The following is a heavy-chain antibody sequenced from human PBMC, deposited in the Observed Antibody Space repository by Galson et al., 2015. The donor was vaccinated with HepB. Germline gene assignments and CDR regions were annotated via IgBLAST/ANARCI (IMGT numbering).Heavy chain of an antibody. CDR3: AREGLWFDP. CDR1: GFTFSSYS. D-gene: IGHD3/OR15-3a*01. V-gene: IGHV3-48*01. Sequence: SLRLSCAASGFTFSSYSMNWVRQAPGKGLEWVSYISSSSSTIYYADSVKGRFTISRDNAKNSLYLQMNSLRAEDTAVYYCAREGLWFDPWGQGTLVTVSS. CDR2: ISSSSSTI. J-gene: IGHJ5*02.